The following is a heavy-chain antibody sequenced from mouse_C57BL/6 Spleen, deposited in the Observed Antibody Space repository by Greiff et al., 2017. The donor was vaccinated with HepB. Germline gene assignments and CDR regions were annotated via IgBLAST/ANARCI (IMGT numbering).Heavy chain of an antibody. CDR2: IDPSDSYT. J-gene: IGHJ2*01. CDR3: ARKITGYFDY. Sequence: QVQLQQPGAELVMPGASVKLSCKASGYTFTSYWMHWVKQRPGQGLEWIGEIDPSDSYTNYNQKFKGKSTLTVDKSSSTAYMQLSSLTSEDSAVYYCARKITGYFDYWGQGTTLTVSS. V-gene: IGHV1-69*01. D-gene: IGHD3-1*01. CDR1: GYTFTSYW.